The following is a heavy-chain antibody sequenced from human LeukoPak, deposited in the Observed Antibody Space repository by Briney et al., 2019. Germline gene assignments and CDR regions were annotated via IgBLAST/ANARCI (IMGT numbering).Heavy chain of an antibody. Sequence: GGSLRLSCVASGFTFSDYAMTWVRQAPGKGLEWVSAITSGGDHTYYAGSVKGRFSISRDNSKNTLYLQMNGLTAEDTDLYFCAKDGLSYDTSAHVYYFDYWGQGTLVAVSP. CDR2: ITSGGDHT. CDR3: AKDGLSYDTSAHVYYFDY. V-gene: IGHV3-23*01. J-gene: IGHJ4*02. D-gene: IGHD3-22*01. CDR1: GFTFSDYA.